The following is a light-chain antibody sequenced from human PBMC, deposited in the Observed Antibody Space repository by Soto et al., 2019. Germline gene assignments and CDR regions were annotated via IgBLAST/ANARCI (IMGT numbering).Light chain of an antibody. CDR1: SSNIGAGYD. CDR3: LSFDSSLSVV. V-gene: IGLV1-40*01. CDR2: GNT. J-gene: IGLJ2*01. Sequence: SVLTQPPSVSGAPGQRVTISCTGSSSNIGAGYDVHWYQQLPGRAPKLLIYGNTNRPSGVPDRFSGSKSGTSASLAITGLQAEDEADYSCLSFDSSLSVVFGGGTKVTVL.